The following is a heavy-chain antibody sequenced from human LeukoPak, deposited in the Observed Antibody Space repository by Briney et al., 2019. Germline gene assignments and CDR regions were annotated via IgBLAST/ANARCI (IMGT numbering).Heavy chain of an antibody. Sequence: QPGRSLRLSCTASGFTFGDYAMNWVRQAPGKGLEWVALISHDGSNKYYADSVKGRFTISRDNSKNILYLQMNSLRADDTAVYYCARDYSLAFDYWGQGTLVTVSS. CDR1: GFTFGDYA. D-gene: IGHD2-15*01. V-gene: IGHV3-30-3*01. CDR3: ARDYSLAFDY. CDR2: ISHDGSNK. J-gene: IGHJ4*02.